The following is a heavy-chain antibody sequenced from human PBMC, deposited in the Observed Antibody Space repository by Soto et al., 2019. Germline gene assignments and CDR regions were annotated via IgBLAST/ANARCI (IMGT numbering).Heavy chain of an antibody. CDR1: GFTVSSHF. J-gene: IGHJ6*02. D-gene: IGHD2-2*01. V-gene: IGHV3-53*01. CDR2: IYSGGTT. Sequence: LRLSCAASGFTVSSHFMSWVRQAPGKRPDWVSVIYSGGTTYYTDSVKGRFIISRDNSENTVYLQMNSLRAEDTAVYYCARYCSSSSCSSETGGGLDVWGQGTTVTVSS. CDR3: ARYCSSSSCSSETGGGLDV.